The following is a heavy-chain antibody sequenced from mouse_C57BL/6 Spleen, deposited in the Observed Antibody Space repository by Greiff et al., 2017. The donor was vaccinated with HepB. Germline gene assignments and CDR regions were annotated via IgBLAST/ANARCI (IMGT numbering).Heavy chain of an antibody. CDR3: ARENAGFAY. Sequence: EVQRVESEGGLVQPGSSMKLSCTASGFTFSDYYMAWVRQVPEKGLEWVANINYDGSSTYYLDSLKSRFIISRDNAKNILYLQMSSLKSEDTATYYCARENAGFAYWGQGTLVTVSA. J-gene: IGHJ3*01. CDR2: INYDGSST. CDR1: GFTFSDYY. V-gene: IGHV5-16*01.